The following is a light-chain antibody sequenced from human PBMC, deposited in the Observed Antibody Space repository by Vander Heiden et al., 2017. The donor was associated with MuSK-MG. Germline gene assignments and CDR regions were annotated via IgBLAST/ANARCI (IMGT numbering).Light chain of an antibody. Sequence: QSVLTQPPSASGTPGQRVTISCSGSSSNIGSNTVDWYQKPPGTAPKLLIYINNQRPSGVPDRFSGSKSGTPASLAISGLQSEDEADYYCGAWDDSLNGVVFGGGTKLTVL. J-gene: IGLJ2*01. CDR2: INN. CDR3: GAWDDSLNGVV. V-gene: IGLV1-44*01. CDR1: SSNIGSNT.